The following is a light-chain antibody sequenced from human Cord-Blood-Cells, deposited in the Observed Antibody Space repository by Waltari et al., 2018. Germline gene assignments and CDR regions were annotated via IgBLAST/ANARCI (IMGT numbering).Light chain of an antibody. CDR1: QDISNY. CDR3: QQYDNLPPFT. J-gene: IGKJ3*01. V-gene: IGKV1-33*01. Sequence: IQMTQSPSSLSASVGDRVPITCQASQDISNYLNWYQQKPGKAPKLLIYDASNLETGVPSRFSGSGSGTDFTFTISSLQPEDIATYYCQQYDNLPPFTFGPGTKEDIK. CDR2: DAS.